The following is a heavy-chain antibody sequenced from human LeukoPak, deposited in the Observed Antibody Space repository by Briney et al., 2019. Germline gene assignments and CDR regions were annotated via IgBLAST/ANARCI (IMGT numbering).Heavy chain of an antibody. CDR2: MNPNSGNT. Sequence: ASVKVSCKASGYTFTSYDINWVRQATGQGLEWMGWMNPNSGNTGYAQKFQGRVTMTRNTSISTAYMELSSLRSEDTAVYYCARGGNTYYDFWSGYLDPWGQGTLVTASS. V-gene: IGHV1-8*01. J-gene: IGHJ5*02. D-gene: IGHD3-3*01. CDR3: ARGGNTYYDFWSGYLDP. CDR1: GYTFTSYD.